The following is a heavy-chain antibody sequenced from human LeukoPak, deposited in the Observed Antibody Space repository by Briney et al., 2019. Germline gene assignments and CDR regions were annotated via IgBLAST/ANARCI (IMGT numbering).Heavy chain of an antibody. CDR2: IYYSGST. D-gene: IGHD6-13*01. J-gene: IGHJ4*02. CDR3: ARGYSSSWPYTFDY. CDR1: GGSISSYY. V-gene: IGHV4-59*01. Sequence: PSEILSLTCTVSGGSISSYYWSWIRQPPGKGLEWIGYIYYSGSTNYHPSLRSRVTISVDTSKNQCSLRLSSVTAADTAVYYCARGYSSSWPYTFDYWGQGALVTVSS.